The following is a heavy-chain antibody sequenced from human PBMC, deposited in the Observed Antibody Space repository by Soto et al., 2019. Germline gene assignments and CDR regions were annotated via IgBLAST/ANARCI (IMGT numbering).Heavy chain of an antibody. CDR1: WGSCSGCH. V-gene: IGHV4-34*01. D-gene: IGHD6-25*01. CDR3: ARARLQPCLAYYGMDV. J-gene: IGHJ6*02. Sequence: XVTLSVPSAVAWGSCSGCHWSGIRQPPGKGLEWIGEINPSGTTNYNPSLKSRVTISVDTSKNQFSLKLSSVTAADTDVYYCARARLQPCLAYYGMDVRGQGTKVTVSS. CDR2: INPSGTT.